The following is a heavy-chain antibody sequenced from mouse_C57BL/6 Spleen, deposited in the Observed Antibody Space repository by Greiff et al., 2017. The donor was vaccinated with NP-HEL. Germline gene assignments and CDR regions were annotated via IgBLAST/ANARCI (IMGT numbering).Heavy chain of an antibody. D-gene: IGHD2-2*01. CDR3: ADGYDAYFDV. CDR1: GYSFTGYF. Sequence: VQLQQSGPELVKPGDSVKISCKASGYSFTGYFMNWVMQSHGKSLEWIGRINHYTGDTFYNQTFKGKATLTVDKSSSTANRELRSLTSKYSAVYYYADGYDAYFDVWGTGTTVTVSS. J-gene: IGHJ1*03. V-gene: IGHV1-20*01. CDR2: INHYTGDT.